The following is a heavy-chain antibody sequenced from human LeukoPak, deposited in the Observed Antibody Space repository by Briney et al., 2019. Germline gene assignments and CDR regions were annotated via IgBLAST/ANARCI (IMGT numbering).Heavy chain of an antibody. Sequence: GGSLRLSCAASGFTFSSYAMSWVRQAPGKGLEWVSAISGSGGSTSYAQKFQGRVTMTRDTSTSTVYMELSSLRSEDTAVYYCAGANDYVWGSYRNWGQGTLVTVSS. J-gene: IGHJ4*02. CDR1: GFTFSSYA. D-gene: IGHD3-16*02. CDR3: AGANDYVWGSYRN. V-gene: IGHV3-23*01. CDR2: ISGSGGST.